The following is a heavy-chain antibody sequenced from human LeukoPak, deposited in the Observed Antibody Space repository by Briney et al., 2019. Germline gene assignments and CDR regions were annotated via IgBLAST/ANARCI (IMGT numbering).Heavy chain of an antibody. J-gene: IGHJ3*02. CDR3: ARGPWGRLARQGAFDI. V-gene: IGHV1-46*01. CDR2: INPSGGST. CDR1: GYTFTSYY. Sequence: ASVKVSCKASGYTFTSYYMHWVRQAPGQGLEWMGIINPSGGSTSYAQKFQGRVTMTRDTSTSTVYMELSSLRSEDTAVYFCARGPWGRLARQGAFDIWGQGTMVTVSS. D-gene: IGHD3-16*01.